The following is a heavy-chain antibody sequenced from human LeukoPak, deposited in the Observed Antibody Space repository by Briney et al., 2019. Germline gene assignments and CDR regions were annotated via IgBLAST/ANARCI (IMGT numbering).Heavy chain of an antibody. CDR3: AGSRGEARFDS. V-gene: IGHV4-39*01. CDR2: MYYSGST. Sequence: SETLSLTCSVSGGSISSGGYYWSWIRQHPGKGLEWIGTMYYSGSTYFNPSLKSRVAISIDTSKNQFSLKLSSVTAADTAIYYCAGSRGEARFDSWGQGTLVTVSS. J-gene: IGHJ4*02. CDR1: GGSISSGGYY. D-gene: IGHD3-10*01.